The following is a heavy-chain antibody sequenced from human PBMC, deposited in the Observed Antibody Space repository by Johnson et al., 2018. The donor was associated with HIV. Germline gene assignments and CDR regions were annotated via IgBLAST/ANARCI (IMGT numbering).Heavy chain of an antibody. CDR2: ISYDGSNK. CDR1: GFTLSSYA. CDR3: ARVVVGIAIGGTDAFDI. Sequence: QEQLVEYGGGVVQPGRSLRLSCAASGFTLSSYAMHWVRQAPGKGLEWVAVISYDGSNKYYADSVKGRFTISRDKSKNTLYLQMNSLRAEDTALYYCARVVVGIAIGGTDAFDIWGQGTMVTVSS. V-gene: IGHV3-30-3*01. D-gene: IGHD2-21*01. J-gene: IGHJ3*02.